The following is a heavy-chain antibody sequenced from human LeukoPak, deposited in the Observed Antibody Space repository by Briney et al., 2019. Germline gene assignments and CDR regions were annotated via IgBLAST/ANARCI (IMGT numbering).Heavy chain of an antibody. V-gene: IGHV3-66*01. CDR1: GFTVSSNY. CDR2: IYSGGST. Sequence: GGSLRLSCAASGFTVSSNYMSWVRQAPGKGLEGVSVIYSGGSTYYADSVKGRFTISRDNSKNTLYLQMNSLRAEDTAVYYCARTGYSGYEDLDYWGQGTLVTVSS. J-gene: IGHJ4*02. D-gene: IGHD5-12*01. CDR3: ARTGYSGYEDLDY.